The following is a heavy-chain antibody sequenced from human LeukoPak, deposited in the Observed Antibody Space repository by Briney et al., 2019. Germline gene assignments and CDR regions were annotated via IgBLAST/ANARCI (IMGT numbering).Heavy chain of an antibody. CDR2: INHRGST. V-gene: IGHV4-34*01. Sequence: SETLSLTCAVYGGSFSGYYWSWIRQPPGKGVEWIGEINHRGSTNYTPSLKSRVILSVDTSKNQFSLNLSSVTAADTAVYDWARRLPRLRGPYYYGMDVWGKGTTVTVSS. CDR1: GGSFSGYY. CDR3: ARRLPRLRGPYYYGMDV. J-gene: IGHJ6*04. D-gene: IGHD3-16*01.